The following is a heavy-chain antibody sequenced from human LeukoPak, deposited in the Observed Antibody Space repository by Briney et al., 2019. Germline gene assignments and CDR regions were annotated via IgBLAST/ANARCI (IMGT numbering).Heavy chain of an antibody. D-gene: IGHD1-1*01. Sequence: SETLSLTCTVSGGSISSYYWSWIRQPPGKGLEWIGYIYYSGSTNYSPSLESRVTISVDTSKNQFSLKLSSVTAADTAVYYCARTTTGDAFDIWGQGTMVTVSS. CDR2: IYYSGST. CDR1: GGSISSYY. CDR3: ARTTTGDAFDI. J-gene: IGHJ3*02. V-gene: IGHV4-59*08.